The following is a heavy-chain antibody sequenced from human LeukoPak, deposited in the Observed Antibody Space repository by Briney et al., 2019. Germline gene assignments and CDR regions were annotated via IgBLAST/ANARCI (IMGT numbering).Heavy chain of an antibody. J-gene: IGHJ4*02. CDR3: ARDLYPGY. CDR2: LYRGGST. V-gene: IGHV3-66*01. Sequence: GGSLRLSCAVSGFIVSSNYMTWVRQAPGKGLEWVLVLYRGGSTYYADSVKGRFTISRDNSKNSLYLQMNSLRDEDTGVYYCARDLYPGYWGQGTLVTVSS. D-gene: IGHD3-16*01. CDR1: GFIVSSNY.